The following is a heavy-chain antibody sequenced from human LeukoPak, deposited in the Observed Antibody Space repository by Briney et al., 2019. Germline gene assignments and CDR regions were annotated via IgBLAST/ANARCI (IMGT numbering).Heavy chain of an antibody. CDR1: GGSISSGGYY. J-gene: IGHJ4*02. CDR2: IYYSGST. CDR3: ARGYSYALFDY. V-gene: IGHV4-31*03. D-gene: IGHD5-18*01. Sequence: SETLSLTCTVSGGSISSGGYYWSWIRQHPGKGLEWIGYIYYSGSTYYDPSLKSRVTISVDTSKTQFSLKLSSVTAADTAVYYCARGYSYALFDYWGQGTLVTVSS.